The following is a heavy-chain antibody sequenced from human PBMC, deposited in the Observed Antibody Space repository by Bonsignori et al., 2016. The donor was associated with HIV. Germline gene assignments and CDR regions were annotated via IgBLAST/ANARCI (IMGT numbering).Heavy chain of an antibody. CDR3: AKLQLVDY. V-gene: IGHV3-23*01. J-gene: IGHJ4*02. CDR1: GFTFSTYA. D-gene: IGHD1-26*01. Sequence: GESLKISCTASGFTFSTYAMSWVRQAPGKGLEWVSGISSSGGNTYYVDSVKGRFTISRDNSKNSLYLQMDSLRAEDTAVYYCAKLQLVDYWGQGTLVTVSS. CDR2: ISSSGGNT.